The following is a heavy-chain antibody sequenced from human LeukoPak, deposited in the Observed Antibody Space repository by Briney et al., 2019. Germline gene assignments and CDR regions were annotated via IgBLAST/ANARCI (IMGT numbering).Heavy chain of an antibody. CDR3: ARDLNGDYRFDY. V-gene: IGHV1-69*13. CDR1: GGTFSSYA. Sequence: SVKVTCKASGGTFSSYAISWVRQAPGQGLEWMGGIIPIFGTANYAQKFQGRVTITADESTSTAYMELSSLRSEDTAVYYCARDLNGDYRFDYWGQGTLVTVSS. J-gene: IGHJ4*02. D-gene: IGHD4-17*01. CDR2: IIPIFGTA.